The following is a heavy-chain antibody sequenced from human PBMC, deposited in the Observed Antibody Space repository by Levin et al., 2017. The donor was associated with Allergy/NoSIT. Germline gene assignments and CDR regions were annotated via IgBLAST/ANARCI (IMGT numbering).Heavy chain of an antibody. CDR3: LRGYVDSSTYTSGY. J-gene: IGHJ4*02. CDR2: INSDGSST. CDR1: GFAFSSYW. V-gene: IGHV3-74*01. D-gene: IGHD3-16*01. Sequence: GGSLRLSCAASGFAFSSYWMYWVRQAPGKGLVWVSRINSDGSSTSYADSVKGRFTISRDNAKNTLSLQINRRRAQDTAVYYCLRGYVDSSTYTSGYWGQGTLVTVSS.